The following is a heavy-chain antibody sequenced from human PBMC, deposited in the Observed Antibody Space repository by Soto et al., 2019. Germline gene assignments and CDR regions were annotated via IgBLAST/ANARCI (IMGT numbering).Heavy chain of an antibody. CDR2: INHSGST. CDR3: ARVGGSYYFAYYYGMDV. Sequence: SETLSLTCAVYGGSFSGYYWSWIRQPPGKGLEWIGEINHSGSTNYNPSLKSRVTISVDTSKNQFSLKLSSVTAADTAVYYCARVGGSYYFAYYYGMDVWGQGTTVTVS. D-gene: IGHD1-26*01. J-gene: IGHJ6*02. CDR1: GGSFSGYY. V-gene: IGHV4-34*01.